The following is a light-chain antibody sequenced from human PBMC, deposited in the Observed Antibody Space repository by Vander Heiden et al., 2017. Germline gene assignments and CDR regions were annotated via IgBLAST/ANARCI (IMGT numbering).Light chain of an antibody. CDR1: RANTGAGYD. CDR3: QSYDSSLTGFVV. J-gene: IGLJ2*01. CDR2: VNT. Sequence: SVLTHPPSVSGAPGQRVTISCTGRRANTGAGYDVARHLHPPGTAPKLLVYVNTNRPSGVPDRFAGSKAGTSASLAITGLQAEDEADYDCQSYDSSLTGFVVFGGGTKLSVL. V-gene: IGLV1-40*01.